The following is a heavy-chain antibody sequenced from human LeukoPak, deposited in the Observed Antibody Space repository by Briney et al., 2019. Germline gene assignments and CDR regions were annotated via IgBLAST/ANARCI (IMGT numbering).Heavy chain of an antibody. V-gene: IGHV4-4*02. Sequence: PSETLSLTCAVSGGSISSSNWWSWVRQPPGKGLEWIGEIYHGGSTNYNPSLKSRVTISVDKSKNQFSLKLSSVTAADTAVYYCARSIWFGELFSVYWGQGTLVTVSS. D-gene: IGHD3-10*01. CDR1: GGSISSSNW. CDR3: ARSIWFGELFSVY. CDR2: IYHGGST. J-gene: IGHJ4*02.